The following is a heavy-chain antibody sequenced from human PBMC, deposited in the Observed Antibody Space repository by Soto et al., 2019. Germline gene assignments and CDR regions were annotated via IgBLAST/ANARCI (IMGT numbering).Heavy chain of an antibody. J-gene: IGHJ4*02. Sequence: GGSLRLSCGASGFTFSNYYMSWIRQAPGEGLEWVSYISSTGRTIYYADSVKGRFTVSRDNAQNSLSLKLNSLRVEDTAVYYCARSYSSGWEFDYWGQGTQVTVSS. CDR1: GFTFSNYY. CDR3: ARSYSSGWEFDY. D-gene: IGHD6-19*01. CDR2: ISSTGRTI. V-gene: IGHV3-11*01.